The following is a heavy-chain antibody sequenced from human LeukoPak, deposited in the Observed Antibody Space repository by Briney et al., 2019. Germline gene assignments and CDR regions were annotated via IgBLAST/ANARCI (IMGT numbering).Heavy chain of an antibody. CDR3: AKSGSGSNFDC. D-gene: IGHD1-26*01. CDR2: ISSSGDNT. CDR1: GFTFSTYG. J-gene: IGHJ4*02. V-gene: IGHV3-23*01. Sequence: GGSLRLSCAASGFTFSTYGMSRVRQAPGKGLEWVSSISSSGDNTYHADSEKGRFTISRDNSKNTLSLQMNSLTADDTAVYFCAKSGSGSNFDCWGQGTLVTVSS.